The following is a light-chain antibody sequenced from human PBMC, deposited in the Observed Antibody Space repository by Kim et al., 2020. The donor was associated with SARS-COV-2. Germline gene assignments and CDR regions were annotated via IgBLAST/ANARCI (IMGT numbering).Light chain of an antibody. CDR2: GAS. CDR3: QQYGSSPLT. J-gene: IGKJ4*01. Sequence: SPGERATLSCRASQSVSSSYLAWYQQKPGQAPRLLIYGASTRATGIPDRFSGSGSGTDFTLTISRLEPEDFAVYFCQQYGSSPLTFGGGTKVDIK. V-gene: IGKV3-20*01. CDR1: QSVSSSY.